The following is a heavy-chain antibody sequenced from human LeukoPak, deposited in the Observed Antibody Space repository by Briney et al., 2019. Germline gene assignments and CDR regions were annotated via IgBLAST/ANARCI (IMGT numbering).Heavy chain of an antibody. V-gene: IGHV4-61*02. D-gene: IGHD5-24*01. CDR2: IYTSGST. CDR1: GGSISSGSYY. CDR3: ARRAAPEWLQSYYFDY. J-gene: IGHJ4*02. Sequence: NPSETLSLTCTVSGGSISSGSYYWSWIRQPAGKGLEWIGRIYTSGSTNYNPSLKSRVTISVDTSKNQFSLKLSSVTAADTAVYYCARRAAPEWLQSYYFDYWGQGTLVTVSS.